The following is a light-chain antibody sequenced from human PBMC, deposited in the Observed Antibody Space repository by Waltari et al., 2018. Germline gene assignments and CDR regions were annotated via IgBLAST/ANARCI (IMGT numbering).Light chain of an antibody. CDR2: DAS. CDR1: QDITNC. CDR3: QQYDVLQYT. Sequence: DIQMTQSPFSLSASVGDRVTSTCQASQDITNCLNWYQQKPGQAPRLLIYDASNLKTGVPSRFSGRGFGTDFTFTISSLQPEDVATYYCQQYDVLQYTFGPGTKVNLK. V-gene: IGKV1-33*01. J-gene: IGKJ3*01.